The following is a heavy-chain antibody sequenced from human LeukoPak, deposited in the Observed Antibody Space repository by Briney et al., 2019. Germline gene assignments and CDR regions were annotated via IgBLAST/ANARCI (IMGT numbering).Heavy chain of an antibody. CDR3: TRGFLWFGELSPFDY. CDR2: IKPDGSDT. V-gene: IGHV3-7*01. Sequence: GGSLRLSCAAPGFTFSSYALSWVRQAPGKGLEWVANIKPDGSDTYYVDSVKGRFTISRDNAKNSLYLQMNILRAEDTAVYYCTRGFLWFGELSPFDYWGPGTLVTVSS. D-gene: IGHD3-10*01. J-gene: IGHJ4*02. CDR1: GFTFSSYA.